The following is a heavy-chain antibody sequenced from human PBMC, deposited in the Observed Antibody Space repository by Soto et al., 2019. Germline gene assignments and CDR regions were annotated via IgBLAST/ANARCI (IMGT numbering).Heavy chain of an antibody. V-gene: IGHV3-7*03. Sequence: GGSLRLSCAVSGFTVSAKWMSWVRQAPGKGLEWLANINEDGSKKFYVDSVKGRFTISKDNAKNSLSLQLGSLRADDTAVYYCAREMHLGSGWGDIDIWGRGTMVTVSS. CDR2: INEDGSKK. D-gene: IGHD6-19*01. CDR1: GFTVSAKW. J-gene: IGHJ4*02. CDR3: AREMHLGSGWGDIDI.